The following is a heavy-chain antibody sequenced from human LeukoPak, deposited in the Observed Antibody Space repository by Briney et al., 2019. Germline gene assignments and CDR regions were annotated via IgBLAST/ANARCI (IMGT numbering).Heavy chain of an antibody. D-gene: IGHD3-9*01. CDR1: GFIFSDYW. CDR3: ESFDWNYFDY. J-gene: IGHJ4*02. CDR2: IKQDGSEK. V-gene: IGHV3-7*01. Sequence: GGSLRLSCAASGFIFSDYWMSWVRQAPGKGLEWVANIKQDGSEKYYVDSVKGRFTISRDNAKNSLYLQMNSLRAEDTAVYYCESFDWNYFDYWGQGTLVTVSS.